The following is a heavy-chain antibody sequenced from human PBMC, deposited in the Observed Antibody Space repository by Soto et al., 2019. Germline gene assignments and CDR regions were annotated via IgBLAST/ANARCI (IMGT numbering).Heavy chain of an antibody. CDR1: GFSFSGYA. Sequence: EVRLLESGGGLVQPGGSLRLSCAASGFSFSGYAMNWVRQAPGKGLEWVSAISNSGAGTHYADSVVGRFTISRDNSKNTLYLQMNSLRADDTAIYYCAKDLATTVITVADYWGQGTLVTVSS. D-gene: IGHD4-4*01. CDR2: ISNSGAGT. J-gene: IGHJ4*02. CDR3: AKDLATTVITVADY. V-gene: IGHV3-23*01.